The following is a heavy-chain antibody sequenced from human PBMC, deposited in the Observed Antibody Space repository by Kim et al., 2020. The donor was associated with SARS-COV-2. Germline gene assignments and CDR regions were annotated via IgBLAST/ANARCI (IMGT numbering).Heavy chain of an antibody. V-gene: IGHV5-51*01. Sequence: GESLKISCKGSGYSFTSYWIGWVRQMTGKGLEWMGIIYPGDSDTRYSPSYQGQVTISADKTISTAYLQWSSLKASDTAMYYCARLKSAAGTWSYFFDYWGQGTLVTVSS. J-gene: IGHJ4*02. CDR2: IYPGDSDT. CDR3: ARLKSAAGTWSYFFDY. D-gene: IGHD6-13*01. CDR1: GYSFTSYW.